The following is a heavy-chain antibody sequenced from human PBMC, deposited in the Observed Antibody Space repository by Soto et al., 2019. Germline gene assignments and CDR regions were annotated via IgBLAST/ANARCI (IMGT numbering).Heavy chain of an antibody. CDR1: GGSISSYY. J-gene: IGHJ6*02. CDR3: ARATGPTYSSSWYYYYYCMDV. CDR2: IYYSGST. Sequence: PSETLSLTCTVSGGSISSYYWSWIRQPPGKGLEWIGYIYYSGSTNYNPSLKSRVTISVDTSKNQFSLKLSSVTAADTAVYYCARATGPTYSSSWYYYYYCMDVWGQGTTVTVSS. D-gene: IGHD6-13*01. V-gene: IGHV4-59*01.